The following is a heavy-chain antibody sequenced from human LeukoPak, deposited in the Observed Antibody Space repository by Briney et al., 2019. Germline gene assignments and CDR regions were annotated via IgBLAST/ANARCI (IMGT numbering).Heavy chain of an antibody. CDR1: GYIFTGYY. J-gene: IGHJ3*02. D-gene: IGHD1-26*01. CDR3: AKSGSRFRSAFDI. CDR2: INPNSGGT. V-gene: IGHV1-2*02. Sequence: GASVKVSCKASGYIFTGYYMHWVRQAPGQGLEWMGWINPNSGGTNYAQKFQGRVTMTRDTSISTAYMELSRLRSDDTAVYYCAKSGSRFRSAFDIWGQGTMVTVSS.